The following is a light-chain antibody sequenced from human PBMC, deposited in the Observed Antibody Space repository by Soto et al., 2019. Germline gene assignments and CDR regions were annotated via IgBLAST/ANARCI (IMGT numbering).Light chain of an antibody. CDR2: RAS. J-gene: IGKJ1*01. V-gene: IGKV2-28*01. Sequence: DIEVTQSPLSLPVTPGEPASISCKSSQSLLQSSGYNYLDWYLQKPGQSPRLVIYRASNRAPGVPDRISGSGSGTDFTLRISRVEAEDVGVYYRMQALETVWTFGQGTKVEIK. CDR3: MQALETVWT. CDR1: QSLLQSSGYNY.